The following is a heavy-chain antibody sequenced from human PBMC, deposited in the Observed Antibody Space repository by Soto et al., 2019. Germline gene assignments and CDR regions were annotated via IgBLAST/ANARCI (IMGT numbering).Heavy chain of an antibody. J-gene: IGHJ5*02. CDR1: GGTFSSYT. V-gene: IGHV1-69*04. Sequence: SVKVSCKASGGTFSSYTISWVRQAPGQGLEWMGRIIPIPGIANYAQKFQGRVTITADKSTSTAYMELSSLRSEDTAVYYCARDPSTVTKPYNWFDPWGQGTLVTVSS. D-gene: IGHD4-17*01. CDR2: IIPIPGIA. CDR3: ARDPSTVTKPYNWFDP.